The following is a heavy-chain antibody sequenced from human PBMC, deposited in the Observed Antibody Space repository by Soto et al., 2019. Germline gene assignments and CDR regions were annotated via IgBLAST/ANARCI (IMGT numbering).Heavy chain of an antibody. V-gene: IGHV4-61*01. CDR3: ARSPNYFFWGSEPYYNGLDV. Sequence: QVQLQESGPGRVKPSETLSLTCTVSGGSVSGGSYYWSWIRQPPGKGLEWIGYIYNTGTTKYNATIKSRVTISVDTSKSQFSLRLNSVTAADTAVYFCARSPNYFFWGSEPYYNGLDVWGPGTTVTVSS. D-gene: IGHD3-16*01. CDR2: IYNTGTT. CDR1: GGSVSGGSYY. J-gene: IGHJ6*02.